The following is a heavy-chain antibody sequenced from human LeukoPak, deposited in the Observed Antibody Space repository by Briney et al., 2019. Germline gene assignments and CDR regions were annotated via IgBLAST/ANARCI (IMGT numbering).Heavy chain of an antibody. D-gene: IGHD6-19*01. Sequence: GGSLRLSCAASGFTFSSYGMHRVRQAPGKGLEWVAFFRYDGSNKYYADSVKGRFTISRDNSKNTLYLQMNSLRAEDTAVYYCAKDVTPYSSGWYGDYWGQGTLVTVSS. V-gene: IGHV3-30*02. J-gene: IGHJ4*02. CDR3: AKDVTPYSSGWYGDY. CDR2: FRYDGSNK. CDR1: GFTFSSYG.